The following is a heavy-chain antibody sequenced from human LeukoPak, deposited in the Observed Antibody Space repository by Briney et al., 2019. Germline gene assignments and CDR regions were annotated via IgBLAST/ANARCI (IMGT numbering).Heavy chain of an antibody. Sequence: PGGSLRLSCAASGFTFSSYAMHWVRQAPGKGLEWVAVISYDGSNKYYADSVKGRFTISRDNSKNTLYLQMNSLRAEDTAVYYCARYNGGGRAFDIWGQGTMVTVSS. CDR1: GFTFSSYA. J-gene: IGHJ3*02. D-gene: IGHD2-8*01. CDR2: ISYDGSNK. CDR3: ARYNGGGRAFDI. V-gene: IGHV3-30-3*01.